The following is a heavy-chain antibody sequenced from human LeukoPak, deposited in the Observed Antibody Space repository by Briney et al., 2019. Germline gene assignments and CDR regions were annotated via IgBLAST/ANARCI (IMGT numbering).Heavy chain of an antibody. CDR2: INTDGTVT. CDR1: GFTFSKYW. CDR3: ATKQWLAPPPDS. Sequence: GGSLRLTCAASGFTFSKYWMLWVSQAPGKGLESVSRINTDGTVTTYADSVKGRFTVSRDNADNTMFLQMNSVRDEDTAVYYCATKQWLAPPPDSWGQGTPVTVSS. J-gene: IGHJ4*02. D-gene: IGHD6-19*01. V-gene: IGHV3-74*01.